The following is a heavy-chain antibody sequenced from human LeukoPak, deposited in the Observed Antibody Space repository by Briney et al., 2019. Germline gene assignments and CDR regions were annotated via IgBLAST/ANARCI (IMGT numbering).Heavy chain of an antibody. CDR3: ARHGARPSHYDFWSGYHPNWFDP. CDR1: GGSISSSSYY. J-gene: IGHJ5*02. CDR2: IYYSGST. Sequence: SETLSLTCTVSGGSISSSSYYWGWIRQPPGKGLEWIGSIYYSGSTYYNPSLKSRVTISVDTSKNQFSLKLSSVTAADTAVYYCARHGARPSHYDFWSGYHPNWFDPWGQGTLVTVSS. V-gene: IGHV4-39*01. D-gene: IGHD3-3*01.